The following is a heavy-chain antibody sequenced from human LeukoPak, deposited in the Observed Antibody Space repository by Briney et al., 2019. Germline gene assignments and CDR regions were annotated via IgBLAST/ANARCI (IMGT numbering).Heavy chain of an antibody. J-gene: IGHJ1*01. Sequence: PSETLSLTCAVYGGSFSGYYWSWIRQPPGKGLEWIGEINHSGSTNYNPSLKSRVTISVDTSKNQFSLKLSSVTAADTAVYYCARGGPYVVVTAIPHFEHFQHWGQGTLVTVSS. V-gene: IGHV4-34*01. CDR1: GGSFSGYY. CDR2: INHSGST. CDR3: ARGGPYVVVTAIPHFEHFQH. D-gene: IGHD2-21*02.